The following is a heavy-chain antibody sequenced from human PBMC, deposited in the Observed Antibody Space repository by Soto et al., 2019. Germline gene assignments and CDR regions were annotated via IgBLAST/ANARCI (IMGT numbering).Heavy chain of an antibody. CDR1: GVTVSSKY. CDR2: IYSGGST. V-gene: IGHV3-66*04. J-gene: IGHJ4*02. CDR3: ARHGYNYGGGYFDY. D-gene: IGHD5-18*01. Sequence: EVQLVESGGGLVQPGGSLRLSCAASGVTVSSKYMSWVRQAPGKGLECVSVIYSGGSTYYADSVKGRFTISRDNSKNTLYLQMNSLRAEDTAVYYCARHGYNYGGGYFDYWGQGTLVTVSS.